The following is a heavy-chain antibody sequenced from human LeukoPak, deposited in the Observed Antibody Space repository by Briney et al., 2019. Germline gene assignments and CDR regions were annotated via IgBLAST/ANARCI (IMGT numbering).Heavy chain of an antibody. CDR3: ARIFVP. CDR1: GFTFPSSD. D-gene: IGHD3-3*01. J-gene: IGHJ5*02. V-gene: IGHV3-21*01. CDR2: ITRSGSNL. Sequence: GGSLRHSCVDSGFTFPSSDCNWIRQAPGKGLEWLSTITRSGSNLYYADSVKGRFTTSRDDAKDSAYLQMESLRVEDTAIYYCARIFVPWRQGPLVTVSS.